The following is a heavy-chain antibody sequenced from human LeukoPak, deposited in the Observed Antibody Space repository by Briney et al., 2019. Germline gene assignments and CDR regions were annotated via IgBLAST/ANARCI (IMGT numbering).Heavy chain of an antibody. CDR2: MNPNSGNT. V-gene: IGHV1-8*01. Sequence: ASVKVSCKASGYTFTSYDINWVRPATGQGLEWMGWMNPNSGNTGYAQKFQGRVTMTRNTSISTAYMERSSLRSEDTAVYYCARGKGKATSRYYFDYWGQGTLVTVSS. D-gene: IGHD5-24*01. J-gene: IGHJ4*02. CDR1: GYTFTSYD. CDR3: ARGKGKATSRYYFDY.